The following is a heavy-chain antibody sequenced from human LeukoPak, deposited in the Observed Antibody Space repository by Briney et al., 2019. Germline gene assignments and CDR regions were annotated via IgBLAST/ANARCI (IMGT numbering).Heavy chain of an antibody. CDR2: ISGSGGST. D-gene: IGHD3-10*01. V-gene: IGHV3-23*01. J-gene: IGHJ4*02. CDR3: ANLQWDSGSTQYY. CDR1: GFTVSSNY. Sequence: GSLRLSCAASGFTVSSNYMSWVRQAPGKGLEWVSAISGSGGSTYYADSVKGRFTISRDNSKNTLYLQMNSLRAEDTAVYYCANLQWDSGSTQYYWGQGTLVTVSS.